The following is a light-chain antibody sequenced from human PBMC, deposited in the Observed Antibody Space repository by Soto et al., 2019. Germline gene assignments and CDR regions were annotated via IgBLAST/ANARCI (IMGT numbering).Light chain of an antibody. V-gene: IGKV1-5*01. J-gene: IGKJ5*01. CDR1: QSISSW. CDR2: DAF. Sequence: DIQMTQSPSSLSASVGDIVTITCRASQSISSWLAWYQQKPGKAPKLLIFDAFSLESGVPSRFSGSRSGTEFTLTISSLQPDDFATYFCQQYQTYSTFGQGTRLEIK. CDR3: QQYQTYST.